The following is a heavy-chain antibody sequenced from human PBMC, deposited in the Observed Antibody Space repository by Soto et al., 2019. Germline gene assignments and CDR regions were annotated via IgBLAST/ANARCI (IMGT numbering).Heavy chain of an antibody. J-gene: IGHJ4*02. CDR3: AREGPGSGYSYGCDY. Sequence: GGSLRLSCAASGFTFSSYSMNWVRQAPGKGLEWVSYISSSSSTIYYADSVKGRFTISRDNAKNSLYLQMNSLRAEDTAVYYCAREGPGSGYSYGCDYWGQGTLVTVSS. D-gene: IGHD5-18*01. CDR2: ISSSSSTI. CDR1: GFTFSSYS. V-gene: IGHV3-48*04.